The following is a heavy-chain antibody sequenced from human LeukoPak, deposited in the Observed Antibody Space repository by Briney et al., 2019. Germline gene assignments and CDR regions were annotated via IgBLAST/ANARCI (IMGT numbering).Heavy chain of an antibody. CDR1: GYTFTRYF. CDR2: INPSGGST. CDR3: ARVRTYYYDSSRNAFDI. V-gene: IGHV1-46*01. Sequence: ASVKVSCKASGYTFTRYFMHWVRQAPGQGLEWMGIINPSGGSTSYAQKFQGRVTMTRDMSTSTVYMELSSLRSEDTAVYYCARVRTYYYDSSRNAFDIWGQGTMVTVSS. D-gene: IGHD3-22*01. J-gene: IGHJ3*02.